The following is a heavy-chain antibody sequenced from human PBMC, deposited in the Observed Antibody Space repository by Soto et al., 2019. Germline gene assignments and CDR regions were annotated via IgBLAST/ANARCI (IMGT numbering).Heavy chain of an antibody. CDR1: GGTFSSYA. Sequence: GASVKVSCKASGGTFSSYAISWVRQAPGQGLEWMGGIIPIFGTANYAQKFQGRVTITANKFTSTAYMELSSLRSEDTAVYYCASSDSVVVPAARGYYYYYGMDVWAQGTTVTVS. D-gene: IGHD2-2*01. V-gene: IGHV1-69*06. CDR3: ASSDSVVVPAARGYYYYYGMDV. J-gene: IGHJ6*02. CDR2: IIPIFGTA.